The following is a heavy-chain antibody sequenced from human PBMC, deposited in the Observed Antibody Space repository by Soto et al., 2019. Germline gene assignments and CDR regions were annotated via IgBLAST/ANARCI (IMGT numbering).Heavy chain of an antibody. CDR1: GGSFSGYY. CDR3: AGDFWSGYFGPPTYGMDV. CDR2: INHSGST. J-gene: IGHJ6*02. V-gene: IGHV4-34*01. D-gene: IGHD3-3*01. Sequence: PSETLSLTCAVYGGSFSGYYWSWIRQPPGKGLEWIGEINHSGSTNYNPSLKSRVTISVDTSKNQFSLKLSSVTAADTAVYYCAGDFWSGYFGPPTYGMDVWGQGTTVT.